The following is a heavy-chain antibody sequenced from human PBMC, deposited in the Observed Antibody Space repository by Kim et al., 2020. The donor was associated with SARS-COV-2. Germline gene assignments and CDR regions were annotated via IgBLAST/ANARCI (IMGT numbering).Heavy chain of an antibody. J-gene: IGHJ6*02. Sequence: ASVKVSCKVSGYTLTELSMHWVRQAPGKGLEWMGGFDPEDGETIYAQKFQGRVTMTEDTSTDTAYMELSSLRSEDTAVYYCATGVAVAGTPSDYYYYYGMDVWDQGTTVTVSS. CDR1: GYTLTELS. CDR3: ATGVAVAGTPSDYYYYYGMDV. V-gene: IGHV1-24*01. D-gene: IGHD6-19*01. CDR2: FDPEDGET.